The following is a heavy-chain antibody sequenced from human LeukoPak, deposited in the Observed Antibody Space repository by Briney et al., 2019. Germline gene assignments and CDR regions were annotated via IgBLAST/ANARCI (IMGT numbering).Heavy chain of an antibody. D-gene: IGHD3-22*01. CDR1: GLTFSSYS. J-gene: IGHJ6*02. V-gene: IGHV3-48*04. CDR2: ISGSSSTI. CDR3: ARDCLYDSSGYYWSYYYGMDV. Sequence: GESLRLSCAASGLTFSSYSMNWVRQAPGKGLEWISYISGSSSTIYYADSVKGRFTISRDNAKNSLYLQMNSLRAEDTAVYYCARDCLYDSSGYYWSYYYGMDVWGQGTTVTVSS.